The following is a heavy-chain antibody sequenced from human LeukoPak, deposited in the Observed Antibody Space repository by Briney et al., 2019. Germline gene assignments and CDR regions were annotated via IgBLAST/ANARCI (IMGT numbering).Heavy chain of an antibody. Sequence: SETLSLTCTVSGGSISSSSYYWGWIRQPPGKGLEWIGSIYYSGSTYYNPSLKSRVTISVDTSKNQFSLKLSSVTAADTAVYYCARSKLDFDYWGQGTLVTVSS. CDR3: ARSKLDFDY. J-gene: IGHJ4*02. CDR2: IYYSGST. V-gene: IGHV4-39*01. CDR1: GGSISSSSYY.